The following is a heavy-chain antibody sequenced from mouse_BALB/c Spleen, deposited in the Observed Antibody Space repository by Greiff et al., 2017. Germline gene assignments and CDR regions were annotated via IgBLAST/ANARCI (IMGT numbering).Heavy chain of an antibody. V-gene: IGHV5-9-4*01. J-gene: IGHJ4*01. D-gene: IGHD2-1*01. CDR1: GFTFSSYA. CDR3: ARGGYGNYDAMAY. CDR2: ISSGGSYT. Sequence: EVLLVESGGGLVKPGGSLKLSCAASGFTFSSYAMSWVRQSPEKRLEWVAEISSGGSYTYYPDTVTGRFTISRDNAKNTLYLEMSSMRSEDTAMYYCARGGYGNYDAMAYWGQGTSVTVSA.